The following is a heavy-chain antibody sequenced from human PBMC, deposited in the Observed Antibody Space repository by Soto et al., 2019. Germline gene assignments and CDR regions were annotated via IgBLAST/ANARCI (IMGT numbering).Heavy chain of an antibody. D-gene: IGHD3-22*01. Sequence: QVQLVESGGGVVQPGKSLRLSCAVSGFALSNAVRHWVRQTPGNGLEWVALISVDGTNKYYADSVKGRITISEDDSQNFVFVQLDNVRIGDTGTYYWAGTSHSSGSAGCFDIWGQGTLVTVAT. V-gene: IGHV3-30*03. CDR2: ISVDGTNK. CDR1: GFALSNAV. J-gene: IGHJ3*02. CDR3: AGTSHSSGSAGCFDI.